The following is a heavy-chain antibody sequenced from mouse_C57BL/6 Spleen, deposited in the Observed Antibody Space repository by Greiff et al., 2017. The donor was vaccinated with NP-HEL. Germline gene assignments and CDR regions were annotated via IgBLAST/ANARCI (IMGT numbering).Heavy chain of an antibody. V-gene: IGHV1-53*01. J-gene: IGHJ2*01. CDR2: INPSNGGT. D-gene: IGHD1-1*01. Sequence: VQLQQPGTELVKPGASVKLSCKASGYTFTSYWMHWVKQRPGQGLEWIGNINPSNGGTNYNEKFQSKATLTVDKSSSTAYMQLSSLTSEDSAVYYCARRGFITTVVAGFDYWGQGTTLTVSS. CDR3: ARRGFITTVVAGFDY. CDR1: GYTFTSYW.